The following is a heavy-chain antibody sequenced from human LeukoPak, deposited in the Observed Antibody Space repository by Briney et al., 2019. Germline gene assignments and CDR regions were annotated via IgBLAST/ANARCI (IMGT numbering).Heavy chain of an antibody. D-gene: IGHD3-10*01. CDR3: TTVKYYYGSGSYLYYYYYYMDV. CDR1: GFTFSNAW. J-gene: IGHJ6*03. Sequence: GSLRLSCAASGFTFSNAWINWVRQAPGKGLEWVGRILSKTDGGTTDYAAPVKGRFSISRDDSKNTLYLQMNSLKTEDTAVYYCTTVKYYYGSGSYLYYYYYYMDVWGKGTTVTISS. V-gene: IGHV3-15*01. CDR2: ILSKTDGGTT.